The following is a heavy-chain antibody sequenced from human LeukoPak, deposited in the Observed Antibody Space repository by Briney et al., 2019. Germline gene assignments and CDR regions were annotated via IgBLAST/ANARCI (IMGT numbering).Heavy chain of an antibody. D-gene: IGHD2-8*01. CDR3: ARERMVASPRFQNYYYGMDV. V-gene: IGHV1-69*01. CDR2: IIPIFGTA. J-gene: IGHJ6*02. Sequence: GASVKVSCKASGGTFSSYAISWVRQAPGQGLEWMGGIIPIFGTANYAQKFQGRVTITADESTSTAYMELSSLRSEDTAVYYCARERMVASPRFQNYYYGMDVWGQGTTVTVSS. CDR1: GGTFSSYA.